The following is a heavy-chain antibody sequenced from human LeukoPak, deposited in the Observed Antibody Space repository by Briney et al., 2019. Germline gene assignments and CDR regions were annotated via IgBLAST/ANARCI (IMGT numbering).Heavy chain of an antibody. D-gene: IGHD3-10*02. CDR1: GFSVSSNY. J-gene: IGHJ4*02. Sequence: PGGSLRLPCAASGFSVSSNYMSWVRQAPGKGLEWVSVIYGGGTTNYADSVKGRFTISRDNSKNTLDLQMNSLRAEDTAVYYCARGGRFDIFVPGEAGFDYWGQGTLVTVSS. CDR3: ARGGRFDIFVPGEAGFDY. V-gene: IGHV3-53*01. CDR2: IYGGGTT.